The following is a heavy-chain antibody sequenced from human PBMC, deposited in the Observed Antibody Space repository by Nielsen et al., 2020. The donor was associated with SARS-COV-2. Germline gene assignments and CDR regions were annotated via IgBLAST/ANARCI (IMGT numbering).Heavy chain of an antibody. J-gene: IGHJ4*02. V-gene: IGHV1-46*01. Sequence: WVRQAPGQGLEWMGRINPSGGSTSYAQKFQGRVTMTRDTSTSTVYMELSSLRSEDTAVYYCARAPYYDFWSGYPAYDYYFDYWGQGTLVTVSS. CDR3: ARAPYYDFWSGYPAYDYYFDY. CDR2: INPSGGST. D-gene: IGHD3-3*01.